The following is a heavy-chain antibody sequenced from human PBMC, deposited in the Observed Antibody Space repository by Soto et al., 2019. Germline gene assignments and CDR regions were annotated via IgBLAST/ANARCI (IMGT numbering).Heavy chain of an antibody. CDR1: GGSISSYY. V-gene: IGHV4-59*01. CDR2: IYYSGST. D-gene: IGHD3-3*01. CDR3: ARDGTYYDFWSGYYTGYGMDV. J-gene: IGHJ6*02. Sequence: SETLSLTCTVSGGSISSYYWSWIRQPPGKGLEWIGYIYYSGSTNYNPSLKSRVTISVDTSKNQFSLKLSSVTAADTAVYYCARDGTYYDFWSGYYTGYGMDVWGQGTTVTVS.